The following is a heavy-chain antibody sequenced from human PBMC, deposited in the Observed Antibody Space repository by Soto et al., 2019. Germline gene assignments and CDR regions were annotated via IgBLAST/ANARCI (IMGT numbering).Heavy chain of an antibody. Sequence: WKTLSLTLTVSGDSISSSNSHWGWTRQPPGKGLEYIGSVYYGGAIFYSGNISYNPSLKSRVTISVDASNNQLALGLSCVTAAETGVYYCVRYDLTHRETYSPEGFHIWGQGTLVTV. J-gene: IGHJ3*02. V-gene: IGHV4-39*01. CDR1: GDSISSSNSH. CDR2: VYYGGAIFYSGNI. CDR3: VRYDLTHRETYSPEGFHI. D-gene: IGHD2-21*01.